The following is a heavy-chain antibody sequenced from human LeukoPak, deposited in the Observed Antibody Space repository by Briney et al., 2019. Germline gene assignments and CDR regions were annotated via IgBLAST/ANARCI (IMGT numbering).Heavy chain of an antibody. V-gene: IGHV4-31*03. D-gene: IGHD3-22*01. CDR2: ISYSGTT. J-gene: IGHJ4*02. Sequence: SQTLSLTCTVSGASISSGGHYWSWIRQPPGRGLGWIGYISYSGTTYYNPSLKSRVTISMDTSKNQFSLNLRSVTAADTAVYYCAAYDSSGYYILADYWGQGTLVTVSS. CDR3: AAYDSSGYYILADY. CDR1: GASISSGGHY.